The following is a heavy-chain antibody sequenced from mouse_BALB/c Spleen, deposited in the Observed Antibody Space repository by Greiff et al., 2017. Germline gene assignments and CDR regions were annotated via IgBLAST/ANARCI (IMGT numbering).Heavy chain of an antibody. CDR3: ARGYVSYWYFDV. CDR1: GFSLTSYG. V-gene: IGHV2-2*02. D-gene: IGHD1-1*01. CDR2: IWSGGST. Sequence: VHLVESGPGLVQPSQSLSITCTVSGFSLTSYGVHWVRQSPGKGLEWLGVIWSGGSTDYNAAFISRLSISKDNSKSQVFFKMNSLQANDTAIYYCARGYVSYWYFDVWGAGTTVTVSS. J-gene: IGHJ1*01.